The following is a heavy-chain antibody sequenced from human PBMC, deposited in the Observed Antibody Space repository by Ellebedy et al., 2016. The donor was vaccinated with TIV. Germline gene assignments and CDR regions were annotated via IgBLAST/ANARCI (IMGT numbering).Heavy chain of an antibody. Sequence: GESLKISCAASGFTFDSYVMSWVRQAPGKGLDWVSTISAGSSRTDYADSVKGRFTISRDNSKNTLYLQMNSLRAEDTAIYYCAKQGGSYWYNAFDIWGQGTMVTVSS. CDR1: GFTFDSYV. CDR2: ISAGSSRT. V-gene: IGHV3-23*01. D-gene: IGHD1-26*01. J-gene: IGHJ3*02. CDR3: AKQGGSYWYNAFDI.